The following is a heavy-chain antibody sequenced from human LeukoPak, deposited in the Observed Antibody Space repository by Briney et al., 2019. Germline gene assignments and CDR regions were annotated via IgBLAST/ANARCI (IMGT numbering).Heavy chain of an antibody. CDR2: IYTSGST. D-gene: IGHD1-1*01. V-gene: IGHV4-4*07. CDR3: ARDRTQVQLERLGYYYYYMDV. CDR1: GGSISSYY. Sequence: NPSETLSLTCTVSGGSISSYYWSWIRQPAGKGLEWIGRIYTSGSTNYNPSLKSRVTMSVDTSKNQFSLKLSSVTAADTAVYYCARDRTQVQLERLGYYYYYMDVWGKGTTVTISS. J-gene: IGHJ6*03.